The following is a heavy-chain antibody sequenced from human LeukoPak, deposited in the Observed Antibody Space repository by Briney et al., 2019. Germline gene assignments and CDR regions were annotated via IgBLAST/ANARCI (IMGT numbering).Heavy chain of an antibody. CDR1: GLTFSSYA. Sequence: PGGSLRLSCAASGLTFSSYAMSSVRQALGGGLEWVSAISGSGGSTYHADPVEGRFTVSRDNSKNTLYLQMNSLRAEDTAVYYCAKPSTGYSSSWHDAFDIWGHGTMVTVSS. D-gene: IGHD6-13*01. J-gene: IGHJ3*02. V-gene: IGHV3-23*01. CDR2: ISGSGGST. CDR3: AKPSTGYSSSWHDAFDI.